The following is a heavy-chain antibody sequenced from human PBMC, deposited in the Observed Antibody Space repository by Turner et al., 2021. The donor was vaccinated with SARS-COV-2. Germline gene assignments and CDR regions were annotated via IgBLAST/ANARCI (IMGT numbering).Heavy chain of an antibody. CDR3: AKARDGYNYFDY. J-gene: IGHJ4*02. CDR1: GFIFSTYG. V-gene: IGHV3-30*18. D-gene: IGHD5-12*01. Sequence: QVQLVESGGGVVQPGRSLRLSCAASGFIFSTYGMHWVRQAPGKGLEVVAVISYDGSNKYYADSVKGRFTISRDNSKNTLYLQMNSLRAEDTAVYYCAKARDGYNYFDYWGQGTLVTVSS. CDR2: ISYDGSNK.